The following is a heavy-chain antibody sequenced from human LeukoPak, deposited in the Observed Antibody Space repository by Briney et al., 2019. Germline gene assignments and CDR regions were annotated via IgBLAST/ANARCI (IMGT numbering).Heavy chain of an antibody. Sequence: ASVKVSCKASGYTFTSYAMHWVRQAPGQRLEWMGWINAGNGNTKYSQEFQGRVTITRDTSASTAYMELSSLRSEDMAVYYCVREYGVAAAFGAFDIWGQGTMVTVSS. V-gene: IGHV1-3*03. CDR1: GYTFTSYA. CDR2: INAGNGNT. D-gene: IGHD6-13*01. CDR3: VREYGVAAAFGAFDI. J-gene: IGHJ3*02.